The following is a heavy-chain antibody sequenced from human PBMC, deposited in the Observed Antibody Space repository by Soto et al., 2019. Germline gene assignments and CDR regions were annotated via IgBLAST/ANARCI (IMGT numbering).Heavy chain of an antibody. V-gene: IGHV1-18*01. CDR3: ARGVSDISSGYFGFDP. D-gene: IGHD3-22*01. CDR2: ISAYNGNT. J-gene: IGHJ5*02. CDR1: GYTFTSYG. Sequence: ASVKVSCKASGYTFTSYGISWVRQAPGQGLEWMGWISAYNGNTNYAQKLQGRVTMTTDTSTSTAYMELRSLRSDDTAVYYCARGVSDISSGYFGFDPWGQGTLVTVSS.